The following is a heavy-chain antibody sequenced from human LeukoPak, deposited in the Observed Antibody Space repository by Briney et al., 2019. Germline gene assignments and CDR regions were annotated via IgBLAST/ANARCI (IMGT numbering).Heavy chain of an antibody. CDR1: GFTFSSYT. CDR2: ITSSSSYI. D-gene: IGHD3-22*01. V-gene: IGHV3-21*01. Sequence: TTGGSLRLSCAASGFTFSSYTMNWVRQAPGKGLEWVSSITSSSSYIYYADSVKGRFTISRDNAKNSLCLQMNSLRAEDTAVYYCARHVVAVGFDYWGQGTLVTVSS. J-gene: IGHJ4*02. CDR3: ARHVVAVGFDY.